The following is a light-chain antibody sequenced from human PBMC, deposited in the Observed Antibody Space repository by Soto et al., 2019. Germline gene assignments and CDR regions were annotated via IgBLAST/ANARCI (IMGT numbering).Light chain of an antibody. CDR2: GAS. CDR3: QQYGSSPRT. J-gene: IGKJ1*01. V-gene: IGKV3-20*01. CDR1: QSVSSNY. Sequence: IVLTQSPGTVSLSPGERATLSCRASQSVSSNYLAWYQQKPGQAPRLLIYGASSRATGIPDRFSGSGSGTDFTLTISRLEPEDFAVYYCQQYGSSPRTFGQGTKVEIK.